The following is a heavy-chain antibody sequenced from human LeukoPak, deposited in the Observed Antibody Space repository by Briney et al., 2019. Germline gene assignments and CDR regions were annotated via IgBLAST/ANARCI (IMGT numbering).Heavy chain of an antibody. V-gene: IGHV3-30*03. D-gene: IGHD2-2*01. CDR3: ARDSYSYQLLGWFDP. J-gene: IGHJ5*02. CDR2: VSYHGSNDK. Sequence: GRSLRLSCAASGFTFSDYGMHWVRQAPGKGLERVAVVSYHGSNDKYYVDSVKGRFTISRDNSKTTLYLQMNSLTTEDTAVYYCARDSYSYQLLGWFDPWGQGTLVTVST. CDR1: GFTFSDYG.